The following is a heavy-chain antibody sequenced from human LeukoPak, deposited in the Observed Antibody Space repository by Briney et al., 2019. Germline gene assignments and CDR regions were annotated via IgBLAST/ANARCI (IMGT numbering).Heavy chain of an antibody. CDR3: ARGKTSGY. V-gene: IGHV4-34*01. CDR2: INHSGST. Sequence: KPSETLSLTCAVYGVSFSGYYWSWIRQPPGKGLEWIGEINHSGSTNYNPSLKSRVTISVDTSKNQFSLKLSSVTAADTAVYYCARGKTSGYWGQGTLVTVSS. CDR1: GVSFSGYY. D-gene: IGHD3-10*01. J-gene: IGHJ4*02.